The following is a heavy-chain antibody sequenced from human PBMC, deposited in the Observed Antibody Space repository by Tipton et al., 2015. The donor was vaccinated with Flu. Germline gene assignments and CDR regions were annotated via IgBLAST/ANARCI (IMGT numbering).Heavy chain of an antibody. V-gene: IGHV4-38-2*02. Sequence: TLSLTCSVSGYSISTDYDWGWIRQPPEKGLEWIGSIHSNGATYYNPSLKSRVTMSVDTSRNQFSLQLTSVTAADTAIYYCARDGHYSSANGALDYWGQGTLVTVSS. CDR2: IHSNGAT. J-gene: IGHJ4*02. D-gene: IGHD2-8*01. CDR3: ARDGHYSSANGALDY. CDR1: GYSISTDYD.